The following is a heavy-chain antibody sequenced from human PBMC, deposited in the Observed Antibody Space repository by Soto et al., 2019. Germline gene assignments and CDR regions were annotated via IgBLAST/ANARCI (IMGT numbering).Heavy chain of an antibody. V-gene: IGHV3-23*01. J-gene: IGHJ4*02. CDR2: ISGSGGST. D-gene: IGHD2-15*01. CDR3: AKDLVGSNADYYDY. CDR1: GFTFSSYA. Sequence: PGGSLRLSCAASGFTFSSYAMSWVRQAPGKGMEWAAAISGSGGSTYYADSVKGRFTISRENSKNTLYLQMNSLRAEDAAVYYCAKDLVGSNADYYDYWGQGTLVTVSS.